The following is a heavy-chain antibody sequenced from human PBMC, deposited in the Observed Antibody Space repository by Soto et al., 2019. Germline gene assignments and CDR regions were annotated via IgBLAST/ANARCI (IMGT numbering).Heavy chain of an antibody. CDR1: GGSISSYY. Sequence: LSETLSLTCTVSGGSISSYYWSWIRQPPGKGLEWIGYIYYTGTTNYNPSLKSRVTISVDTSKNQFSLKLSSVTAADTAVYYCASTRMIVAHFDYWGQGTLVTVSS. D-gene: IGHD3-22*01. CDR3: ASTRMIVAHFDY. J-gene: IGHJ4*02. V-gene: IGHV4-59*08. CDR2: IYYTGTT.